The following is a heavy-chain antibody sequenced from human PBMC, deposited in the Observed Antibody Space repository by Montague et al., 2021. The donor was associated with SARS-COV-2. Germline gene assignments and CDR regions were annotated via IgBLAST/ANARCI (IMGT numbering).Heavy chain of an antibody. V-gene: IGHV4-39*01. D-gene: IGHD3-10*01. J-gene: IGHJ4*02. CDR3: ARLTDQLLWFGELLDY. Sequence: SETLSLTCTVSGGSISSSSYYWGWLRQPPGKGLEWIGSIYYSGSTYYNPSLKSRGTISVDTSKNQFSLKLSSVTAADTAVYYCARLTDQLLWFGELLDYWGQGTLVTVSS. CDR2: IYYSGST. CDR1: GGSISSSSYY.